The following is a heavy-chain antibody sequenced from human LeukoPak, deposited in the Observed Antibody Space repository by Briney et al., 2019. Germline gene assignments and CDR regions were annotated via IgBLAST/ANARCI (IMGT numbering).Heavy chain of an antibody. V-gene: IGHV1-2*02. CDR1: GYTFTGYY. Sequence: GASVKVSCKASGYTFTGYYMHWVRQAPGQGLEWMGWINPNSGGTNYAQKFQGRVTMTRDTSISTAYMELSRLRSDDTAVYYCASGAPVNIAVAGGRPWYFDLWGRGTLVTVSS. J-gene: IGHJ2*01. D-gene: IGHD6-19*01. CDR2: INPNSGGT. CDR3: ASGAPVNIAVAGGRPWYFDL.